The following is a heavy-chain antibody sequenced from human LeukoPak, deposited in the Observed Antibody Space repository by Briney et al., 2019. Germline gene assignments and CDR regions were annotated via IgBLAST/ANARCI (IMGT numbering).Heavy chain of an antibody. Sequence: GPLRLPGAASGFPFISNGMSGVRRPQGKGLEWFSAISGSGGSTYYAESVKGLFTISRDNSKNTLYRQMNSLRAEDTAVYYCAKYGFGPWGQGTLVTVSS. J-gene: IGHJ5*02. CDR2: ISGSGGST. CDR1: GFPFISNG. CDR3: AKYGFGP. V-gene: IGHV3-23*01.